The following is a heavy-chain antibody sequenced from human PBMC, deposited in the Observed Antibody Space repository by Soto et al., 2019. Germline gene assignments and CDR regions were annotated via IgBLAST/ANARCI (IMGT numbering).Heavy chain of an antibody. J-gene: IGHJ4*02. Sequence: GGSLRLSCAASGFTFSSYSMNWVRQAPGKGLEWVSSISSSSSYIYYADSVKGRFTISRDNAKNSLYLQMNSLRAEDTAVYYCAGEWELWSYFDYWGQGTVVTV. CDR2: ISSSSSYI. V-gene: IGHV3-21*01. CDR1: GFTFSSYS. CDR3: AGEWELWSYFDY. D-gene: IGHD1-26*01.